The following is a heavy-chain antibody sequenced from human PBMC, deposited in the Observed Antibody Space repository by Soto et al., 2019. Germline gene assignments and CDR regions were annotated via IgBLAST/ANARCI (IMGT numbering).Heavy chain of an antibody. CDR1: GGSLSSYY. J-gene: IGHJ4*02. Sequence: SGALSLPCTLSGGSLSSYYWRWVRQPPGEGLGWIGYIFYSGSTNYNPSLKSRVTISVDTSKNQFSLRLSSVTAADTAVYYCARDGYYYDSSGYQRVYYFDYWGQGTLVTVSS. CDR3: ARDGYYYDSSGYQRVYYFDY. V-gene: IGHV4-59*01. CDR2: IFYSGST. D-gene: IGHD3-22*01.